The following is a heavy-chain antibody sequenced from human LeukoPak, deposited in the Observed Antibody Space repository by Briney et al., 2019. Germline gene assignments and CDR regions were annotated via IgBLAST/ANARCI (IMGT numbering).Heavy chain of an antibody. J-gene: IGHJ4*02. D-gene: IGHD2-15*01. V-gene: IGHV1-2*02. Sequence: ASVKVSFKASGYTFTGYYMHWVRQAPGQGLEWMGWINPNSCGTNYAQKFQGRVTMTRDTSISTAYMELSRLRSDETAVYYWARNLLDSDPGDYWGQGTLVTVSS. CDR1: GYTFTGYY. CDR3: ARNLLDSDPGDY. CDR2: INPNSCGT.